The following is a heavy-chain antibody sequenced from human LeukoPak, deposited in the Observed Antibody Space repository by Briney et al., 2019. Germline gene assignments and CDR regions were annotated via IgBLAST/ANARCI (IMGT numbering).Heavy chain of an antibody. D-gene: IGHD3-10*01. CDR1: GYTFTSYG. V-gene: IGHV1-18*01. CDR3: AKLRAGSGSYLPDY. CDR2: ISAYNGNT. J-gene: IGHJ4*02. Sequence: ASVKVSCKASGYTFTSYGISWVRQAPGQGLEWMGWISAYNGNTHYAQRLQGRVTMTTDTSTSTAYMELSRLRSDDTAVYYCAKLRAGSGSYLPDYWGQGTLVTVSS.